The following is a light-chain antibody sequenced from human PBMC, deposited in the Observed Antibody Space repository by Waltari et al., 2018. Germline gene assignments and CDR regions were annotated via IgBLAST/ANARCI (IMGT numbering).Light chain of an antibody. Sequence: QSVLTQPPSASGAPGPRVTISCTASRSNIGAGYDVPWYQQLPGTAPKLLIYANTNRPSGVPDRFSGSKSGTSASLAISGLQAEDEADYYCQSFDSSLTGSDVVFGGGTKLTVL. CDR3: QSFDSSLTGSDVV. CDR1: RSNIGAGYD. CDR2: ANT. J-gene: IGLJ2*01. V-gene: IGLV1-40*01.